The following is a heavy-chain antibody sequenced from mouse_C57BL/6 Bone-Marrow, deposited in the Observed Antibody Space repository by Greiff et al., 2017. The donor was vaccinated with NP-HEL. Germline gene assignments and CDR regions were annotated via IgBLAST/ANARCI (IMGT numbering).Heavy chain of an antibody. Sequence: EVPLVESGEGLVKPGGSLKLSCAASGFTFSSYAMSWVRQTPENRLVWVAYSSCGGEYLQYADTVKGRFTIARDNARNTLYLQMSSLKSEDTAMYYCTRDFAYWGQGTLVTVSA. CDR3: TRDFAY. CDR2: SSCGGEYL. J-gene: IGHJ3*01. V-gene: IGHV5-9-1*02. CDR1: GFTFSSYA.